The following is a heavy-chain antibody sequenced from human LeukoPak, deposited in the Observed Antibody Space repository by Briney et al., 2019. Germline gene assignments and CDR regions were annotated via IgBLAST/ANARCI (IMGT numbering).Heavy chain of an antibody. CDR2: IWYDGSNK. Sequence: PGGSLRLSCAASGFTFSSYGMHWVRQAPGKGLEWVAVIWYDGSNKYYADSVKGRFTISRDNSKNTLYLQMNSLRAEDTAVYYCAKDLTSGYSYGVDYWGQETLVTVSS. CDR1: GFTFSSYG. J-gene: IGHJ4*02. V-gene: IGHV3-33*06. D-gene: IGHD5-18*01. CDR3: AKDLTSGYSYGVDY.